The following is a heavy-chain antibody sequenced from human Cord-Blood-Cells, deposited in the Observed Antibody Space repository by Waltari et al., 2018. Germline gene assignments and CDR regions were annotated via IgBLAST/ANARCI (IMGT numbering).Heavy chain of an antibody. V-gene: IGHV4-34*01. CDR1: GGSFSGYY. Sequence: QVQLQQWGAGLLKPSETLSLTCAVYGGSFSGYYWSWLSQPPGKGLEWIGEINHSGSTNYNPSLKSRVTISVDTSKNQFSLKLSSVTAADTAVYYCARGFDYSKGWFDPWGQGTLVTVSS. CDR3: ARGFDYSKGWFDP. CDR2: INHSGST. J-gene: IGHJ5*02. D-gene: IGHD4-4*01.